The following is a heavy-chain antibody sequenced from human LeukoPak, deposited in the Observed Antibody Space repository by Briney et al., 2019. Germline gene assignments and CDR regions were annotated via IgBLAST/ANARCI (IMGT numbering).Heavy chain of an antibody. CDR2: INPSVGST. D-gene: IGHD2-2*01. CDR1: GYTLTSYY. CDR3: ARERGDCSSTSGYETGIDY. Sequence: ASVCASSKVSGYTLTSYYIHSVPQAPGQRLERMGGINPSVGSTSYAQTFQGRVTMTRDTSTSTVYMELSSLRAEDTAVYYCARERGDCSSTSGYETGIDYWGQGTLVTVSS. J-gene: IGHJ4*02. V-gene: IGHV1-46*01.